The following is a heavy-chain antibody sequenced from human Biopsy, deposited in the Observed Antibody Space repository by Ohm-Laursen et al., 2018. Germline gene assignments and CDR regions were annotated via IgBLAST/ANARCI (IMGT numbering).Heavy chain of an antibody. Sequence: GASVKVSCKASGYSFSTNDVNWVRQARGQGLEWMGWMIPSSGKTGYAQRFQGRVTLTMNTSISTAYMELSGLRSEDTAVYFCARGYSRRVSIFEASIYWFDTWGQGTLVTVSS. CDR2: MIPSSGKT. CDR3: ARGYSRRVSIFEASIYWFDT. J-gene: IGHJ5*02. D-gene: IGHD6-6*01. V-gene: IGHV1-8*01. CDR1: GYSFSTND.